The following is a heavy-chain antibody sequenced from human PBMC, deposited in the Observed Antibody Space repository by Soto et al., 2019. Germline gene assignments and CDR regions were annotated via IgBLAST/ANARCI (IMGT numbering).Heavy chain of an antibody. CDR1: GFTFSIYW. D-gene: IGHD6-13*01. J-gene: IGHJ4*02. CDR3: ARVDGGSSSWLLDY. Sequence: PGGALRLSCAASGFTFSIYWLHWVRQAPGEGLVWVSRINSDGSSTRYADSVKGRFTISRDNSNNTLYLQMNSLRAEDTAVYYCARVDGGSSSWLLDYWGQGTLVTVSS. CDR2: INSDGSST. V-gene: IGHV3-74*01.